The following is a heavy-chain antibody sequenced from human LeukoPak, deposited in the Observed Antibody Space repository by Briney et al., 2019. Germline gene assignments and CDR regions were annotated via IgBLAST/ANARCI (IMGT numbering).Heavy chain of an antibody. V-gene: IGHV1-18*01. CDR3: ARAVGYYFDNSGPSKTFDY. CDR1: GYTFTSYA. D-gene: IGHD3-22*01. J-gene: IGHJ4*02. CDR2: ISPYNGKT. Sequence: ASVKVSCKASGYTFTSYAISWVRQAPGQGLEWMGRISPYNGKTDYARKFQGRVTMTTDTSTSTAYMELSSLRSEDTAVYYCARAVGYYFDNSGPSKTFDYWGQGTLVTVSS.